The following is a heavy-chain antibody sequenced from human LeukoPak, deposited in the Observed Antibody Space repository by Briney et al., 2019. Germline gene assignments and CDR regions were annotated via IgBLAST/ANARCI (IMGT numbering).Heavy chain of an antibody. V-gene: IGHV4-30-2*01. CDR1: GGSISSGGYY. CDR3: ASDHSGWLGLGY. D-gene: IGHD6-19*01. J-gene: IGHJ4*02. Sequence: PSQTLSLTCTVSGGSISSGGYYWSWIRQPPGKGLEWIGYIYHSGSTYYNPSLKSRVTISVDTSKNQFSLKLSSVTATDMGVYYCASDHSGWLGLGYWGQGTLVSVSS. CDR2: IYHSGST.